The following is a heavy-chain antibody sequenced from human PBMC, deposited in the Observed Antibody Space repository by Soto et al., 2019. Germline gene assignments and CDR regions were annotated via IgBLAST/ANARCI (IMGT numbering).Heavy chain of an antibody. J-gene: IGHJ5*02. V-gene: IGHV4-59*01. CDR2: IYYSGVT. D-gene: IGHD5-12*01. Sequence: SETLSLTCTVSGGSISSYYWSWIRQPPGKGLEWIGCIYYSGVTNYNPSLKSRVTKSVGTPKNQIPLKLNSVTAADTAVYYCARVAADIASWLDPWGQGTLVTVSS. CDR3: ARVAADIASWLDP. CDR1: GGSISSYY.